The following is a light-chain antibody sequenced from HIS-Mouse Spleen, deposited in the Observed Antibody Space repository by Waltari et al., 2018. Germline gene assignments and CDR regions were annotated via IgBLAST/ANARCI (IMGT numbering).Light chain of an antibody. Sequence: SYELTQPPSVSVSPGQTASITCSGHQLGDKSACWYQQKPGQSPVLVIYQASKRPSGIPERFYGTNSGNTATLTISGTQAMDEADYYCQEWDSSTYVVFGGGTKLTVL. CDR2: QAS. V-gene: IGLV3-1*01. CDR3: QEWDSSTYVV. J-gene: IGLJ2*01. CDR1: QLGDKS.